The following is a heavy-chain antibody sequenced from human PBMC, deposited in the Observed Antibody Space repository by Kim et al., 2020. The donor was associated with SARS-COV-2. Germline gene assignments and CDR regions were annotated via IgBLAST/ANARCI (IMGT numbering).Heavy chain of an antibody. J-gene: IGHJ6*02. CDR2: INHSGNT. V-gene: IGHV4-4*02. CDR1: GGTLSNNHW. D-gene: IGHD5-12*01. CDR3: ARLASHNYYFYGMDV. Sequence: SETLSLTCTVSGGTLSNNHWWTWVRQAPGGGLDWIGDINHSGNTNFHPSLKSPVTIAVDKSKNHFSLKLTSVTAADTAVYYCARLASHNYYFYGMDVWGHGAAVIVSS.